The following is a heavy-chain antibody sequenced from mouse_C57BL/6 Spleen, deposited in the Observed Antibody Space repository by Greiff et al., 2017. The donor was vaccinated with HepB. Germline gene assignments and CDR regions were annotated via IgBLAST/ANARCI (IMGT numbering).Heavy chain of an antibody. Sequence: EVQLVESEGGLVQPGSSMKLSCTASGFTFSDYYMAWVRQVPEKGLEWVANINYDGSSTYYLDSLKSRFIISRDNAKNILYLQMSSLKSEDTATYYCARDRETSWYFDVWGTGTTVTVSS. CDR1: GFTFSDYY. CDR3: ARDRETSWYFDV. J-gene: IGHJ1*03. V-gene: IGHV5-16*01. CDR2: INYDGSST.